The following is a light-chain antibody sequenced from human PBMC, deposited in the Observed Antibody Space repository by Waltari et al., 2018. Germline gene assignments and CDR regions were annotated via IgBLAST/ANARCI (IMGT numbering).Light chain of an antibody. J-gene: IGLJ2*01. CDR2: EVR. CDR3: SSLTSSATVV. CDR1: SSDVGGFDY. V-gene: IGLV2-14*01. Sequence: QSALTQPASVSGSPGQSITISCPGTSSDVGGFDYFPWYQQPPGKAPKLMVYEVRSRPSGVSNRFSGSKSGNTASLTISGLQAEDEADYFCSSLTSSATVVFGGGTKLTVL.